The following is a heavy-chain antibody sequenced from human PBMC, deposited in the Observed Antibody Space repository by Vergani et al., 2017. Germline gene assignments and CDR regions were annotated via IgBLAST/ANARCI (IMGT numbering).Heavy chain of an antibody. CDR2: IYYSGRT. V-gene: IGHV4-31*03. CDR3: ARVGGCSGGSCHSLLDY. D-gene: IGHD2-15*01. Sequence: QVQLQESGPGLVKPSQTLSLTCTVSGGSISSGGYYWSWIHQTPGKGLEWIGYIYYSGRTYYNPSVKSRVTISVDTSKNQFSLKLSSVPAAATAVYYCARVGGCSGGSCHSLLDYWGQGTLVTVSS. J-gene: IGHJ4*02. CDR1: GGSISSGGYY.